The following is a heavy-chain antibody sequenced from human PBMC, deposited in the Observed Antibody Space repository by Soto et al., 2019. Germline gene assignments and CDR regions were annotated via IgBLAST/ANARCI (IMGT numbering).Heavy chain of an antibody. CDR2: ISAYNGNT. Sequence: QVQLVQSGAEVKKPGASVKVSCKASGYTFTSYGISWVRQAPGQGLEWMGWISAYNGNTNYAQKLQGRVTMTTDTPTRKAYTEPRSMRPVDTAVYYCAGTPARGWRHDAFDIWGQGTMVTVSS. V-gene: IGHV1-18*01. CDR3: AGTPARGWRHDAFDI. CDR1: GYTFTSYG. J-gene: IGHJ3*02. D-gene: IGHD5-12*01.